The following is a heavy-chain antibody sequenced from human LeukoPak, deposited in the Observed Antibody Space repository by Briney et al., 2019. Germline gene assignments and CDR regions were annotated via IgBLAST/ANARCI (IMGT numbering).Heavy chain of an antibody. CDR1: GGSFSGYY. J-gene: IGHJ4*02. CDR2: IYYSGST. Sequence: SETLSLTCAVYGGSFSGYYWSWIRQPPGKGLEWIGYIYYSGSTNYNPSLKSRVTISVDTSKNQFSLKLSSVTAADTAVYYCARVGYSGYDFDFDYWGQGTLVTVSS. CDR3: ARVGYSGYDFDFDY. V-gene: IGHV4-59*01. D-gene: IGHD5-12*01.